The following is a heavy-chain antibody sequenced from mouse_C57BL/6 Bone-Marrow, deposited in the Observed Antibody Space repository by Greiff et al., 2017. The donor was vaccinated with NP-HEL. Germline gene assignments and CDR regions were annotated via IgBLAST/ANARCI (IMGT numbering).Heavy chain of an antibody. J-gene: IGHJ1*03. D-gene: IGHD1-1*01. CDR2: IFPGSGST. CDR3: ARYYYGSDWYFDV. CDR1: GYTFTDYY. Sequence: QVQLKESGPELVKPGASVKISCKASGYTFTDYYINWVKQRPGQGLEWIGWIFPGSGSTYYNEKFKGKATLTVDKSSSTAYMLLSSLTSEDSAVYFCARYYYGSDWYFDVWGTGTTVTVSS. V-gene: IGHV1-75*01.